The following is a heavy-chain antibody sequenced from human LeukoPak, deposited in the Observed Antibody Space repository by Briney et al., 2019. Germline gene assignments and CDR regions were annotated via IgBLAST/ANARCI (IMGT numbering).Heavy chain of an antibody. J-gene: IGHJ4*02. Sequence: GGSLRLSCAASGFTFSDSYMSWIRQAPGKGLEYISYISSSGSTIYYADSVKGRFTLSRDNAKNSLSLETNSLRAEDTAVYYCARGKYSFDYWGQGTLVTVSS. CDR1: GFTFSDSY. V-gene: IGHV3-11*01. CDR3: ARGKYSFDY. CDR2: ISSSGSTI.